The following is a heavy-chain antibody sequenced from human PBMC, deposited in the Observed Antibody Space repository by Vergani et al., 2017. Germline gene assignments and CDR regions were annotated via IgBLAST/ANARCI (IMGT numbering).Heavy chain of an antibody. CDR3: ARSWGSAVYSGYDYWFYYFDY. CDR2: IIPIFGTA. J-gene: IGHJ4*02. CDR1: GGIFSSYA. V-gene: IGHV1-69*13. D-gene: IGHD5-12*01. Sequence: QVQLVQSGAEVKKPGSSVKVSCKASGGIFSSYAISWVRQAAGQGLEWMGRIIPIFGTANYAQKFQGRVTITADESTSTDYMELGSLTSEDTAVYYCARSWGSAVYSGYDYWFYYFDYWGQGTLVTVSS.